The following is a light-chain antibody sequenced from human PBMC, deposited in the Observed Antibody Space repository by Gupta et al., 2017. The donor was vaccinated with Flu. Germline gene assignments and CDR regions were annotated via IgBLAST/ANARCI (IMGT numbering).Light chain of an antibody. CDR2: GAS. J-gene: IGKJ1*01. CDR3: RQDDNFPRT. Sequence: LPMTQSPSSLSASVGDRVTITCRASQGIRNDLGWHQQKPGKAPKLLISGASNLQSGVLSRFSGSGSGTDFTLTISSLQPEDIATYYCRQDDNFPRTFGQGTKVEIK. V-gene: IGKV1-6*01. CDR1: QGIRND.